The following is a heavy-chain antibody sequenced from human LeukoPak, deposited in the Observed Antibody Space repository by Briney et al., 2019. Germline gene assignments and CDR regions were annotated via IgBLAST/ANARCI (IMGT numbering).Heavy chain of an antibody. CDR1: GGSISSSHW. CDR2: IHHSGST. J-gene: IGHJ4*02. CDR3: AAKTTVAPYYFDS. V-gene: IGHV4-4*02. D-gene: IGHD4-11*01. Sequence: NPSETLSLTCAVSGGSISSSHWWSWVRQPPGKGLEWIGEIHHSGSTNFDPSLRSRVTVSVDKSKNQFSLKLTSVTAADTAVYYCAAKTTVAPYYFDSWGQGILVTVSS.